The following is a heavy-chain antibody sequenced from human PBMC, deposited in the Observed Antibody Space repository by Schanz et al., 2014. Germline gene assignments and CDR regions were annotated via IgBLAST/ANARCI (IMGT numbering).Heavy chain of an antibody. CDR1: GFTFSPYW. D-gene: IGHD3-10*01. CDR2: ISGSGGST. Sequence: EVQLVESGGGLVQPGGSLRLSCGSSGFTFSPYWMHWVRQAPGKGLVWVSAISGSGGSTYYADSVKGRFTISRDNSKNTVHLQMNSLRAEDTAVYYCAKQHIVRGVIYLNWFDSWGQGTLXTVSS. J-gene: IGHJ5*01. V-gene: IGHV3-23*04. CDR3: AKQHIVRGVIYLNWFDS.